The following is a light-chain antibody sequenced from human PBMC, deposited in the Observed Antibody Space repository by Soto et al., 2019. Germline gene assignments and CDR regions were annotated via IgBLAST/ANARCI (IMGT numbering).Light chain of an antibody. J-gene: IGLJ1*01. CDR2: EVS. Sequence: SGLAQPAAVSGSPGRSITSSCTGTSSDVGGYNYVSWYQQHPGKAPKLMIYEVSNRPSGVSNRFSGSKSGNTASLTISGLRAEDEADYYCSSYTSSSNYVSGTATKVTLL. CDR1: SSDVGGYNY. V-gene: IGLV2-14*01. CDR3: SSYTSSSNYV.